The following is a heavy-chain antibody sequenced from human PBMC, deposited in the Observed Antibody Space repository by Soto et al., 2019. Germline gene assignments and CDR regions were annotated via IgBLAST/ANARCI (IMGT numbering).Heavy chain of an antibody. J-gene: IGHJ5*02. V-gene: IGHV4-30-2*01. D-gene: IGHD4-17*01. Sequence: SETLSLTCAVSGGSISSGGYSWSWIRQPPGKGLEWIGYIYHSGSTYYNPSLKSRVTISVDRSKNQFSLKLSSVTAADTAVYYCARTSYGGNPPWFDPWGQGTLVTVSS. CDR2: IYHSGST. CDR3: ARTSYGGNPPWFDP. CDR1: GGSISSGGYS.